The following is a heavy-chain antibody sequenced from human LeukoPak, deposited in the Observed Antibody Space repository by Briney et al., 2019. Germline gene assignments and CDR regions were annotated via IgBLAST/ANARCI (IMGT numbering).Heavy chain of an antibody. CDR2: INPNSGGT. D-gene: IGHD3-9*01. J-gene: IGHJ5*02. V-gene: IGHV1-2*02. Sequence: ASVKVSCKASGYTFTGYYMHWVRQAPGQGLEWMGWINPNSGGTNYAQKFQGRVTMTRDTSISTAYMELSRLRSDDTAVYYCARAPTYYDILTGYHNWFGPWGQGTLVTVSS. CDR1: GYTFTGYY. CDR3: ARAPTYYDILTGYHNWFGP.